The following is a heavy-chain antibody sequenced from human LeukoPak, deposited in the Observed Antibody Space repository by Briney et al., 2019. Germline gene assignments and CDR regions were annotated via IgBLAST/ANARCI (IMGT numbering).Heavy chain of an antibody. CDR2: INHSGST. Sequence: PGGSLRLSCAAYRFNFNIFAMTWVRRPPGKGLEWIGEINHSGSTNYNPSLKSRVTISVDTSKNQFSLKLSSVTAADTAVYYCARGFHNDYYYYGMDVWGQGTTVTVTS. CDR1: RFNFNIFA. J-gene: IGHJ6*02. V-gene: IGHV4-34*01. D-gene: IGHD1-1*01. CDR3: ARGFHNDYYYYGMDV.